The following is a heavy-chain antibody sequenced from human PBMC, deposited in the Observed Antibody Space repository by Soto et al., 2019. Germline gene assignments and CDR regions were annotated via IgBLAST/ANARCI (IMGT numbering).Heavy chain of an antibody. Sequence: QVQLVQSGAEVKKPGSSVKVSCKASGGTFSSYAISWVRQAPGQWLEWMGGIIPIFGTANYAQKFQGRVTITADESTSTAYRELSSLRSEDTAVYYCAMSIVGATYFDYWGQGTLVTVSS. CDR3: AMSIVGATYFDY. CDR2: IIPIFGTA. D-gene: IGHD1-26*01. J-gene: IGHJ4*02. CDR1: GGTFSSYA. V-gene: IGHV1-69*12.